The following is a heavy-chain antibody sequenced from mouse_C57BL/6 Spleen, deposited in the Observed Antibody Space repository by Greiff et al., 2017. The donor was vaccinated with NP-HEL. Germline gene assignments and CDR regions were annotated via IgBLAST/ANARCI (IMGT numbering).Heavy chain of an antibody. CDR3: TRGLSRLDYAMDY. Sequence: QVQLQQSGAELVRPGASVTLSCKASGYTFTDYEMHWVKQTPVHGLEWIGAIDPETGGTAYNQKFKGKAILTADKSSSTAYMELRSLTSEDSAVYYCTRGLSRLDYAMDYWGQGTSVTVSS. D-gene: IGHD1-1*02. CDR2: IDPETGGT. J-gene: IGHJ4*01. V-gene: IGHV1-15*01. CDR1: GYTFTDYE.